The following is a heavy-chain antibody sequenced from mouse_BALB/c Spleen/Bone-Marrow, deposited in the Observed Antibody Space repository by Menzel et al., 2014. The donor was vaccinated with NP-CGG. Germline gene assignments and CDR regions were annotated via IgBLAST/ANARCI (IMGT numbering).Heavy chain of an antibody. CDR3: ARKSQRAYDSMNY. D-gene: IGHD2-4*01. J-gene: IGHJ4*01. CDR1: GYTFTSYY. V-gene: IGHV1S56*01. Sequence: VKLQESGPELVKPGASVRISCKASGYTFTSYYVHWVRQRPGQGLEWIGWIYPGDFNTKYNEKFKGKAALTADKSSSTASMQVSSLTSEDSAVYFCARKSQRAYDSMNYWGQGTSVTVSS. CDR2: IYPGDFNT.